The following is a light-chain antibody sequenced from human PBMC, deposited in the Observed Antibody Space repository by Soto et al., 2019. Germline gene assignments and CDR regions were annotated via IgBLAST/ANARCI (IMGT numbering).Light chain of an antibody. J-gene: IGKJ1*01. CDR3: QQYGSSGT. V-gene: IGKV3-20*01. CDR1: QSVSNNY. CDR2: GAS. Sequence: EIAMTQSPATLSVSPGESATLSCRASQSVSNNYLAWYQQKPGQAPRLLIYGASNRATGIPDRFSGSGSGTDFTLTISRLEPEDFAVYYCQQYGSSGTFGQGTRWIS.